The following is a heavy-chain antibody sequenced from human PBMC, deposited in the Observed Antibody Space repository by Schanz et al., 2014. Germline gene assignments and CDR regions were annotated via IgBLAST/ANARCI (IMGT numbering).Heavy chain of an antibody. CDR1: GGSISSGESY. CDR3: ARHGGYYDVLNSFDI. CDR2: VYFSGTT. V-gene: IGHV4-39*01. Sequence: QVQLQESGPGLVKPSQTLSLTCTVSGGSISSGESYWGWIRQSPEEGLQYIGGVYFSGTTAYSPSLKGRVTISVDPSKNQFSLMLTSVTAADTAVYFCARHGGYYDVLNSFDIWGQGTLVTVSS. D-gene: IGHD3-16*01. J-gene: IGHJ5*02.